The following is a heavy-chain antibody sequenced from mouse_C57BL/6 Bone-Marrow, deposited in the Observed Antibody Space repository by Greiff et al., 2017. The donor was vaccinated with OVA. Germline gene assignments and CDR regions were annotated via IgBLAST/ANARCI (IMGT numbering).Heavy chain of an antibody. CDR1: GYTFTDYN. CDR3: ASIVLRAWFAY. J-gene: IGHJ3*01. CDR2: INPNNGGT. D-gene: IGHD1-1*01. Sequence: EVQLQQSGPELVKPGASVKMSCKASGYTFTDYNMHWVKQSHGKSLEWIGYINPNNGGTSYNQKFKGKATLTVNKSSSTAYMELRSLTSEDSAVYYCASIVLRAWFAYWGQGTLVTVSA. V-gene: IGHV1-22*01.